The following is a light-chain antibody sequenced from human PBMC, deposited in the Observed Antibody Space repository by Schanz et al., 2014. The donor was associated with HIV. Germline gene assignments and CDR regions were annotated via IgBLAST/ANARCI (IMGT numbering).Light chain of an antibody. J-gene: IGLJ2*01. CDR1: SSDVGAYKY. Sequence: QSVLTQPASVSGSPGQSITISCTGTSSDVGAYKYVSWYQQHPGKAPKLMIYDVNNRPSGVSDRFSGSKSGNTASLTVSGLQAEDEAYYYCSSYAGSNSPHVVFGGGTKLT. CDR3: SSYAGSNSPHVV. V-gene: IGLV2-14*03. CDR2: DVN.